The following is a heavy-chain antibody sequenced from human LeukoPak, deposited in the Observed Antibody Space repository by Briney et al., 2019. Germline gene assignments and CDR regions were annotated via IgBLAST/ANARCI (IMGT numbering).Heavy chain of an antibody. CDR2: ISYDGSNK. V-gene: IGHV3-30*03. CDR1: GFTISSYG. Sequence: AGTLRLSCAASGFTISSYGTHWVRQAPGKGLAGGAVISYDGSNKYYADYVKVRLTISRDSSKSTLYLQMSSLRAEDTAVYYCARDNYYDSSGSDFDYWGQGTLVTVSS. J-gene: IGHJ4*02. D-gene: IGHD3-22*01. CDR3: ARDNYYDSSGSDFDY.